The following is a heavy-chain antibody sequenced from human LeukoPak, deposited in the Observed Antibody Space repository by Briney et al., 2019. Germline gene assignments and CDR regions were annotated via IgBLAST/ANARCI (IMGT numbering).Heavy chain of an antibody. D-gene: IGHD6-13*01. CDR2: IIPIFGTA. Sequence: SVKVSCKASGGTFSSYAISWVRQAPGQGLEWMGGIIPIFGTANYAQKFQGRVTITADESTSTAYMGLSSLRSEDTAVYYCARVGYSSSWTEDAFDIWGQGTMVTVSS. J-gene: IGHJ3*02. CDR1: GGTFSSYA. V-gene: IGHV1-69*13. CDR3: ARVGYSSSWTEDAFDI.